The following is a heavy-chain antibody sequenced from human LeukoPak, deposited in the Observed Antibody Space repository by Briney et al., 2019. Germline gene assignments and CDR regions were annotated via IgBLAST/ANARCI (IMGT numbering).Heavy chain of an antibody. V-gene: IGHV3-23*01. CDR1: GFTFSNYA. CDR2: ISGSGGTT. CDR3: ARLTRSGYDSY. Sequence: GGSLRLSCAASGFTFSNYAMSWVRQAPGKGLEWVSTISGSGGTTYYADSVKGRFTISRDNAKNSLYLQMNSLRAEDTAVYYCARLTRSGYDSYWGQGTLVTVSS. J-gene: IGHJ4*02. D-gene: IGHD5-12*01.